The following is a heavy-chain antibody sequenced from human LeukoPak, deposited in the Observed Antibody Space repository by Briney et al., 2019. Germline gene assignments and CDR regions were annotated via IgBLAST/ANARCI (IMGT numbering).Heavy chain of an antibody. CDR2: INQESTET. CDR1: GFMFAAFL. D-gene: IGHD2-15*01. CDR3: AREVDRSFGY. J-gene: IGHJ4*02. V-gene: IGHV3-7*01. Sequence: PAGALRLSCAASGFMFAAFLMSWVRQGAGKGPEWVANINQESTETYYVDSVRGRFTISRDNAKNSLSLQMNSLRVEDTAVYYCAREVDRSFGYWGQGNLVTVSS.